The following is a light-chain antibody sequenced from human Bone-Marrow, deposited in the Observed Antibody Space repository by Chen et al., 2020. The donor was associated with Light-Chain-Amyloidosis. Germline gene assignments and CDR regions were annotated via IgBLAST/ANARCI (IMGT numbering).Light chain of an antibody. J-gene: IGLJ3*02. CDR2: DDS. CDR1: NIGSTS. CDR3: QVWDRSSDRPV. Sequence: SYVLTPPSSASVSPGQTATLACGGNNIGSTSVHWYQQTPGKAPLLVVYDDSDRPSGIPERLSGSNSGNTATLTISRVEAGDEADYYCQVWDRSSDRPVFGGGTKLTVL. V-gene: IGLV3-21*02.